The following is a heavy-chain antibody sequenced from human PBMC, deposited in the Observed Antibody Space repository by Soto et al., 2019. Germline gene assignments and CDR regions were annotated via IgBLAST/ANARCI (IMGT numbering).Heavy chain of an antibody. CDR3: ATILHSYGTNWVDS. J-gene: IGHJ5*01. CDR2: VYYTGSI. D-gene: IGHD4-17*01. Sequence: SETLSLTCSVSGGSINSRDYYWTWIRQPPGKGPEWIGSVYYTGSIYKNPSLKRRVTIYVDTSKNQFSLKLTSVTVADTAIYYCATILHSYGTNWVDSWGQGTLVTVSS. CDR1: GGSINSRDYY. V-gene: IGHV4-39*07.